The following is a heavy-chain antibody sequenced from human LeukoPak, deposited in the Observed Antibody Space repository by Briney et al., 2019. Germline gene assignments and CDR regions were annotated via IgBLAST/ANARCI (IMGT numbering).Heavy chain of an antibody. CDR1: GYTFTGYY. V-gene: IGHV1-2*02. CDR3: ARDLGDIVVVVAATREWFDP. Sequence: ASVKVSCKASGYTFTGYYMHWVRQAPGQGLEWMGWINPNSGGTNYAQKFQGRVTMTRDTSISTAYMELSRLRSDDTAVYYCARDLGDIVVVVAATREWFDPWGQGTLVTVSS. J-gene: IGHJ5*02. D-gene: IGHD2-15*01. CDR2: INPNSGGT.